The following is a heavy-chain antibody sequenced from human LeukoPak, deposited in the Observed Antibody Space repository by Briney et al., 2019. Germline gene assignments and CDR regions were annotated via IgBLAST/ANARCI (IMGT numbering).Heavy chain of an antibody. V-gene: IGHV3-15*01. J-gene: IGHJ4*02. D-gene: IGHD3-10*01. Sequence: PGGSLRLSCAASGFTFSNAWMTWVRQAPGKGLEWVGRIKSKTDGGTIDYAAPVKGRFTISRDDSKNMLYLQMNSLKTEDTAVYYCTTWVWSGSYPIDLWGQGTLVTVSS. CDR1: GFTFSNAW. CDR2: IKSKTDGGTI. CDR3: TTWVWSGSYPIDL.